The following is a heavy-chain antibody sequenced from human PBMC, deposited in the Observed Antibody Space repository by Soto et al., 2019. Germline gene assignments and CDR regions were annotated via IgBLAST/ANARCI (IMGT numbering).Heavy chain of an antibody. D-gene: IGHD6-13*01. CDR1: GYTFTSYG. CDR3: ARDPKVRQLGRYYYGMDV. J-gene: IGHJ6*02. CDR2: ISAYNGNT. Sequence: QVQLVQSGAEVKKPGASVKVSCKASGYTFTSYGISWVRQAPGQGLEWMGWISAYNGNTNYAQKLQGRVTMTTDTPTSTADMELRGLRSDDTAVYYCARDPKVRQLGRYYYGMDVWGQGTTVTVSS. V-gene: IGHV1-18*04.